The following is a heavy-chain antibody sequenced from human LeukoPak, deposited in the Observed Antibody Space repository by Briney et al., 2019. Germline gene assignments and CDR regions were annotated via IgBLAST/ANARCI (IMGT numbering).Heavy chain of an antibody. CDR1: GYTFTSYG. CDR2: ISAYNGNT. Sequence: ASVKVSCKASGYTFTSYGISWVRQAPGQGLEWMGWISAYNGNTNYAQKLQGRVTMTTDTSTSTAYMELRSLRSEDTAVYYCARDSSSWPSYYYGMDVWGQGTTVTVSS. J-gene: IGHJ6*02. D-gene: IGHD6-13*01. V-gene: IGHV1-18*01. CDR3: ARDSSSWPSYYYGMDV.